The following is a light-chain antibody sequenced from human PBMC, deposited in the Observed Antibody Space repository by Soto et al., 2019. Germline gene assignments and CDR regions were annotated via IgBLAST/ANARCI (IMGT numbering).Light chain of an antibody. CDR2: GAS. Sequence: EIVLTQSPGTLSLSPGERATLSCRASQSVRSNYVAWYQQKPGQPPRLFIYGASSGATGIPDRFTGSGSGTDFTLTISRLEPEDFAVYYCQQYGSPPYSFGQGTKLDI. CDR1: QSVRSNY. V-gene: IGKV3-20*01. CDR3: QQYGSPPYS. J-gene: IGKJ2*03.